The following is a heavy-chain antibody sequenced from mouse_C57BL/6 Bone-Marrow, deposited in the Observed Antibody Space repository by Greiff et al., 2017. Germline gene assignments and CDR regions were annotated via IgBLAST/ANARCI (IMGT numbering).Heavy chain of an antibody. D-gene: IGHD2-12*01. J-gene: IGHJ2*01. CDR3: AREGAYYRSYFDY. Sequence: VQLQQPGAELVMPGASVKLSCKASGYTFTSYWMHWVKQRPGQGLEWIGEIDPSDSYTNYNQKFKGKSTLTVDKSSSTAYMQLSSLTSEDSAVYYCAREGAYYRSYFDYGGQGTTLTVSA. CDR1: GYTFTSYW. V-gene: IGHV1-69*01. CDR2: IDPSDSYT.